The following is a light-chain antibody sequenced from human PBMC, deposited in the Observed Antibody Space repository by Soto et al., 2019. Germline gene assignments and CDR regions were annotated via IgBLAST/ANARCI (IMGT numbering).Light chain of an antibody. V-gene: IGLV2-14*03. CDR1: SSDIGAYNY. J-gene: IGLJ3*02. Sequence: QSALTQPASVSGSPGQSITISCTGTSSDIGAYNYFSWYQQHPGKVPKLIIYDIAYRPSGVSNRCSGSKSGNTASLTISGVQAEDDYEYHCSSCTTSTSVVFGGGTKLTVL. CDR3: SSCTTSTSVV. CDR2: DIA.